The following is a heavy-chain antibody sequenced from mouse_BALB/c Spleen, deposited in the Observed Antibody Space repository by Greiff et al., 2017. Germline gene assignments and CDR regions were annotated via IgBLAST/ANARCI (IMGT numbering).Heavy chain of an antibody. J-gene: IGHJ4*01. V-gene: IGHV1-69*01. CDR3: ARSLQDAMDY. CDR1: GYTFTDYW. CDR2: IDTSDSYT. D-gene: IGHD2-10*01. Sequence: QVQLKQPGAELVMPGASVKMSCKASGYTFTDYWMHWVKQRPGQGLEWIGAIDTSDSYTSYNQKFKGKATLTVDESSSTAYMQLSSLTSEDSAVYYCARSLQDAMDYWGQGTSVTVSS.